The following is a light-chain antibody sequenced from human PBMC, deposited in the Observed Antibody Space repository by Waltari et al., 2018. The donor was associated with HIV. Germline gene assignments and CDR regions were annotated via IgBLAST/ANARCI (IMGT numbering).Light chain of an antibody. Sequence: QSALTQPASVSGSPGQSITISCPGTSSDVGGYHYVSWYQQHPGKAPKLMIYEVSNRPSGVSNRFSGSKSGNTASLTISGLQAEDEADYYCSSYTSSSTLVFGTGTKVTVL. V-gene: IGLV2-14*01. CDR3: SSYTSSSTLV. J-gene: IGLJ1*01. CDR1: SSDVGGYHY. CDR2: EVS.